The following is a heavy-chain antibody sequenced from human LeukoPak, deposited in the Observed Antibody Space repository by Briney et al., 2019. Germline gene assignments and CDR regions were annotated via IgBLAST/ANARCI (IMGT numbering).Heavy chain of an antibody. V-gene: IGHV3-20*04. Sequence: PGGSLRLSCAASGFTFDDYGMSWVRQAPGKGLEWVSGINWNGGSTGYADSVKGRFTISRDNAKNSLYLQMNSLRAEDTAVYYCAREDLLWFGELSLALDYWGQGTLVTVSS. J-gene: IGHJ4*02. CDR1: GFTFDDYG. CDR3: AREDLLWFGELSLALDY. CDR2: INWNGGST. D-gene: IGHD3-10*01.